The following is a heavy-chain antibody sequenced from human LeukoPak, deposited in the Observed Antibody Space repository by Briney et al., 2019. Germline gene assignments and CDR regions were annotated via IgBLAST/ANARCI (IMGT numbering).Heavy chain of an antibody. CDR3: ARDSGTTVTQSIDC. V-gene: IGHV4-30-4*01. CDR1: GGSISSGDYY. D-gene: IGHD4-17*01. CDR2: IYYSGST. Sequence: SQTLSLTCTVSGGSISSGDYYWSWIRQPPGKGLEWIGYIYYSGSTYYNPSLKSRVTISVDTSKNQFSLKLSSVTAADTAVYYCARDSGTTVTQSIDCWGQGTLVTVSS. J-gene: IGHJ4*02.